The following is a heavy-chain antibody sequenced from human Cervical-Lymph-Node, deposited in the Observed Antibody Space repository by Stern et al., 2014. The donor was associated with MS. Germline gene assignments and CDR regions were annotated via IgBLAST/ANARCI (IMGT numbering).Heavy chain of an antibody. V-gene: IGHV4-30-2*01. CDR1: GGSISSGGSS. CDR2: IYHSGST. Sequence: QLQLQESGSGQAKPSHTLSLTCAVSGGSISSGGSSWNWIRQPPGKGLEWIGFIYHSGSTYYNPSLKGRGFISVDTSKNQFALNLRSVTAADMAVYYCARGGVIYTQDRNGFDVWGQGTMVTVSS. CDR3: ARGGVIYTQDRNGFDV. J-gene: IGHJ3*01. D-gene: IGHD2-21*01.